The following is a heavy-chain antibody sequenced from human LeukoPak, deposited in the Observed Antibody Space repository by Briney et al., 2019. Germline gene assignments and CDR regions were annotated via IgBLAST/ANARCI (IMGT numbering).Heavy chain of an antibody. V-gene: IGHV4-59*12. D-gene: IGHD4-17*01. J-gene: IGHJ6*02. CDR1: GGSISSYY. CDR2: IYYSGST. CDR3: ARGLSPVDYGNYYYYGMDV. Sequence: SETLSLTCTVSGGSISSYYWSWIRQPPGKGLEWIGYIYYSGSTNYNPSLKSRVTISVDTSKNQFSLKLSSVTAADTAVYYCARGLSPVDYGNYYYYGMDVWGQGTTVTVS.